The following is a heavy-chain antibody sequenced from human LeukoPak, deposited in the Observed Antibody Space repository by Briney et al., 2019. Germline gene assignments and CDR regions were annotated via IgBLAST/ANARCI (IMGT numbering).Heavy chain of an antibody. V-gene: IGHV1-46*01. J-gene: IGHJ1*01. CDR2: INPSGGST. D-gene: IGHD2-8*01. Sequence: ASVKVSCKASRYTFTSYYMHWVRQAPGQGLEWMGIINPSGGSTSYAQKFQGRVTMTRDTSTSTVYMELSSLRSEDTAVYYCARDRDGMVSKAHQYFQHWGQGTLVTVSS. CDR3: ARDRDGMVSKAHQYFQH. CDR1: RYTFTSYY.